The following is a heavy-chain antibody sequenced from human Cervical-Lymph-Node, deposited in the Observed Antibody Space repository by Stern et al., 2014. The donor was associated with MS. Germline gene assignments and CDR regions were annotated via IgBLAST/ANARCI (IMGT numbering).Heavy chain of an antibody. CDR2: IKQDGSEK. V-gene: IGHV3-7*03. Sequence: EDQLVESGGGLVQPGGSLRLSCAASGFTFSSYWMSWVRQAPGKGLAWVANIKQDGSEKYYVDSVKGRFTTSKDNAKHSLYLQMNSLRAEDTAVYYCARLLFRSPSDWGQGTLVTVSS. D-gene: IGHD3-3*01. J-gene: IGHJ4*02. CDR3: ARLLFRSPSD. CDR1: GFTFSSYW.